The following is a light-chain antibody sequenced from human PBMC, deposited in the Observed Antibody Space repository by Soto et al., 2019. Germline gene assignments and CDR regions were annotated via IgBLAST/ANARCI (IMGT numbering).Light chain of an antibody. J-gene: IGKJ3*01. CDR3: QHYGTSAL. Sequence: EIVLTQSPGTLSLSPGERATLSCRASQSVSSSYLAWYQQKPGQAPRLLISDASRATGIPDRFSGSWSGTDFTLTITRLEPEYFAVYYCQHYGTSALFGPGTKVDI. V-gene: IGKV3-20*01. CDR1: QSVSSSY. CDR2: DAS.